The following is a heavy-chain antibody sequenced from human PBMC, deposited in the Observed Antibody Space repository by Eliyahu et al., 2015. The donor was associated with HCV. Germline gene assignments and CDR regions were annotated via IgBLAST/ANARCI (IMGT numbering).Heavy chain of an antibody. Sequence: EVQLVESGGGLVKPGGSLRLSCAASGXTXSSYSMNWVRQAPGKGLEWVSSISSSSSYIYYADSVKGRFTISRDNAKNSLYLQMNSLRAEDTAVYYCARSIVVVVAAKDYWGQGTLVTVSS. D-gene: IGHD2-15*01. J-gene: IGHJ4*02. CDR1: GXTXSSYS. CDR3: ARSIVVVVAAKDY. V-gene: IGHV3-21*01. CDR2: ISSSSSYI.